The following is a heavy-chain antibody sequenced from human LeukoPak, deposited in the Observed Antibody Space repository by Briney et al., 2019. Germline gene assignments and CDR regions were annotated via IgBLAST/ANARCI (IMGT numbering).Heavy chain of an antibody. Sequence: SETLSLTCTVSGGSISSSSYYWGWIRQPPGKGLEWIGSIYYSGSTYYNPSLKSRVTISVDTSKNQFSLKLSSVTAADTAVYYCARDLSVTMVRGVIITGDYWGQGTLVTVS. CDR2: IYYSGST. CDR1: GGSISSSSYY. V-gene: IGHV4-39*07. D-gene: IGHD3-10*01. CDR3: ARDLSVTMVRGVIITGDY. J-gene: IGHJ4*02.